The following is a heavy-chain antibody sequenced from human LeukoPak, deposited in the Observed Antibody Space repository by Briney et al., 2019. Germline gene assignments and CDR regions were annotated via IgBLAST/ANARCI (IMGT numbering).Heavy chain of an antibody. J-gene: IGHJ4*01. CDR1: GYTFSSQW. CDR2: IEQEGNEK. V-gene: IGHV3-7*01. Sequence: GGSLRLSCTASGYTFSSQWMGWVRQAPGKGLEWEANIEQEGNEKNYADSVKGRTTISRHNAKNSLYLQMNRLRADDTAVYYRAKVGGFGRSWRNEYWGRGTLVTVSS. CDR3: AKVGGFGRSWRNEY. D-gene: IGHD3-16*01.